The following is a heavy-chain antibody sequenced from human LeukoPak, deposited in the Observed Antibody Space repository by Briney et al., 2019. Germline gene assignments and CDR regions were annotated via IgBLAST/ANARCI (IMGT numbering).Heavy chain of an antibody. CDR1: GGSFSGYY. J-gene: IGHJ3*02. CDR2: INHSGST. D-gene: IGHD2-2*01. V-gene: IGHV4-34*01. Sequence: SETLSLTCAVYGGSFSGYYWSWIRQPPGKGLEWIGEINHSGSTNYNPSLKSRVTISVDTSKSQFSLKLSSVTAADTAVYYCARSDCSSTSCSYPDAFDIWGQGTMVTVSS. CDR3: ARSDCSSTSCSYPDAFDI.